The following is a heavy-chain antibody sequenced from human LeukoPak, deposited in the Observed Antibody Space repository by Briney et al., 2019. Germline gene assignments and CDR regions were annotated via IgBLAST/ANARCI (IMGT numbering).Heavy chain of an antibody. V-gene: IGHV3-66*01. D-gene: IGHD5-18*01. CDR2: IYSGGAT. CDR3: TRGGVGSGYSTPGGLY. Sequence: QPGGSLRLSFAVSGXTVSTNYMSWVRQAPGKGLEWVSVIYSGGATYHADSVKGRFTISRDNSKNTLCLQMNSLRAEDTAVYYCTRGGVGSGYSTPGGLYWGQGTLVTVSS. J-gene: IGHJ4*02. CDR1: GXTVSTNY.